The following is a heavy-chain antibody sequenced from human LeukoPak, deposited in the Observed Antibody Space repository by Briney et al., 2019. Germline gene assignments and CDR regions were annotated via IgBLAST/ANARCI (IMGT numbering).Heavy chain of an antibody. CDR3: ARRHTGITIFGVVNYGMDV. D-gene: IGHD3-3*01. CDR1: GGTFISYA. CDR2: IIPIFGTA. V-gene: IGHV1-69*13. Sequence: ASVKVSCKASGGTFISYAISWVRQAPGQGLEWMGGIIPIFGTANYAQKFQGRVTITADESTSTAYMELSSLRSEDTAVYYCARRHTGITIFGVVNYGMDVWGQGTTVTVSS. J-gene: IGHJ6*02.